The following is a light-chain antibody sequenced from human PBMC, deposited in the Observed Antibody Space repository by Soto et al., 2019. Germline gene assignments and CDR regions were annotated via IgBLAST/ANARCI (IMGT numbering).Light chain of an antibody. CDR1: QSVSSY. V-gene: IGKV3-11*01. CDR2: DAS. Sequence: EIVLTQSPATLPLSPGERATLSCRASQSVSSYLAWYQQKPGQAPRLLIYDASNRATGIPARVSRSGSGTGVTLTISSLGPEDFPVDYCQQRSNWLTFGGGTKVEIK. CDR3: QQRSNWLT. J-gene: IGKJ4*01.